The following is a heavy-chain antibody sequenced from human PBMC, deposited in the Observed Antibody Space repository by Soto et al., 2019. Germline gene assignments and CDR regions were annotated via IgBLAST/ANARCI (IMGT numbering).Heavy chain of an antibody. CDR3: ARDPSPFIAVAGTNFLDY. CDR1: GFTFISYI. V-gene: IGHV3-21*01. D-gene: IGHD6-19*01. Sequence: GGSLGLSCAASGFTFISYIMNWVRQAPGEGLEWGSSISSSSSYIYYADSVKGRFTISRDNAKNSLCLQMNSLRAEDTAVYYCARDPSPFIAVAGTNFLDYWGQGTLVTVSS. J-gene: IGHJ4*02. CDR2: ISSSSSYI.